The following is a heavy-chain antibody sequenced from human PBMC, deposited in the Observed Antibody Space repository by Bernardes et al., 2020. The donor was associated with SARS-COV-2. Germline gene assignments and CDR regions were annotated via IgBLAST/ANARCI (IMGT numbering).Heavy chain of an antibody. J-gene: IGHJ6*02. CDR3: AISRRIQLWLLKYYGMDV. V-gene: IGHV1-69*13. CDR1: GGTFSSYA. CDR2: IIPIFGTA. D-gene: IGHD5-18*01. Sequence: SVKVSCKASGGTFSSYAISWVRQAPGQGLEWMGGIIPIFGTANYAQKFQGRVTITADESTSTAYMELSSLRSEDTAVYYCAISRRIQLWLLKYYGMDVWGQGTTVTVSS.